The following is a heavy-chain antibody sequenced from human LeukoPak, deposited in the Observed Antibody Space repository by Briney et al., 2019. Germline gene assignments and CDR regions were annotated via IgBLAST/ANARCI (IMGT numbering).Heavy chain of an antibody. CDR2: ISSSSSYI. D-gene: IGHD3-22*01. CDR1: GFTFSSYS. Sequence: GGSLRLSCAASGFTFSSYSMNWVRQAPGKGLEWVSSISSSSSYIYYADSVKGRFTISRDNAKNSLYLQMNSLRAEDTAVYYCARSPYYYDSSGLQDAFDIWGQGTMVTVSS. V-gene: IGHV3-21*01. J-gene: IGHJ3*02. CDR3: ARSPYYYDSSGLQDAFDI.